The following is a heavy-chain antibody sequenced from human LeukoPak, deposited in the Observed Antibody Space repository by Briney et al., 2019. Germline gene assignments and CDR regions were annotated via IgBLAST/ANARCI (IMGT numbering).Heavy chain of an antibody. J-gene: IGHJ4*02. V-gene: IGHV3-23*01. CDR1: GFTFSSYA. CDR2: ISGSGGST. D-gene: IGHD7-27*01. CDR3: AKDDEAQLGIGIFDY. Sequence: GGSLRLSCAASGFTFSSYAMSWVRQAPGKGLEWVSAISGSGGSTYYADSVKGRFTISRDNSKNTLYLQMNSLRAEDTAVYYCAKDDEAQLGIGIFDYWGQGTLVTVSS.